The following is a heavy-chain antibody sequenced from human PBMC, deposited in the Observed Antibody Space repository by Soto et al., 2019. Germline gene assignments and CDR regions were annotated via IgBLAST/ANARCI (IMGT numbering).Heavy chain of an antibody. CDR3: AREAEDIVVVVAATGAFDI. Sequence: ASVKVSCKASGGTFSSYTISWVRQAPGQGLEWMGRIIPILGIANYAQKFQGRVTITADKSTSTAYMELSSLRAEDTAVYYCAREAEDIVVVVAATGAFDIWGQGTMVTVSS. V-gene: IGHV1-69*04. J-gene: IGHJ3*02. CDR1: GGTFSSYT. D-gene: IGHD2-15*01. CDR2: IIPILGIA.